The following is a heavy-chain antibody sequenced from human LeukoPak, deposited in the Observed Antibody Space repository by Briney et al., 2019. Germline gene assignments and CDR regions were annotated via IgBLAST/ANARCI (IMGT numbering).Heavy chain of an antibody. CDR1: GFTLSSYA. J-gene: IGHJ4*02. D-gene: IGHD2-2*01. Sequence: GESLKISCAASGFTLSSYAMSWVRQAPGKGLEWVSAISGSGGSTYYADSVKGRFTISRDNSKNTLYLQMNSLRAEDTAVYYCAKGVVVPAASDYWGQGTLVTVSS. V-gene: IGHV3-23*01. CDR3: AKGVVVPAASDY. CDR2: ISGSGGST.